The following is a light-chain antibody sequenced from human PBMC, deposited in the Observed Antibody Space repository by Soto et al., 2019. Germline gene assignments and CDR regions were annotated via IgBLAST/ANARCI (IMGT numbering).Light chain of an antibody. CDR2: TAS. Sequence: DIPMTQSPSSVSASVGDRVTITCRASQGIGSWLAWYQQKPGKAPQLLIYTASSLQSGVPSTFSGSSSGTDFNLTISSPQPEDLATYYCEHANSFPWMFGQGTRVEIK. J-gene: IGKJ1*01. CDR3: EHANSFPWM. V-gene: IGKV1-12*01. CDR1: QGIGSW.